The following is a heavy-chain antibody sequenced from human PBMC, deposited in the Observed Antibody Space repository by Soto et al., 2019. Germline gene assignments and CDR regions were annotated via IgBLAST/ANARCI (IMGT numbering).Heavy chain of an antibody. CDR3: ANYYGEIGFDY. J-gene: IGHJ4*02. D-gene: IGHD4-17*01. CDR1: GGSFSGYY. V-gene: IGHV4-34*01. Sequence: QVQLQQWGAGLLKPSETLSLTCAVYGGSFSGYYWSWIRQPPGKGLEWIGEINHSGSTNYNPSLKSRVTISVDPSKNQFSLKLSSVTAADTAVYYCANYYGEIGFDYWGQGTLVTVSS. CDR2: INHSGST.